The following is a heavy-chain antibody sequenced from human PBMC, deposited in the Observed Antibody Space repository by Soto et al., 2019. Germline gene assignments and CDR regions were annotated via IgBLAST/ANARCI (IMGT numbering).Heavy chain of an antibody. Sequence: EVQLVETGGGLIQPGGSLRLSCLASGFSFTTNYLIWVRQPPGKGLEWVSTTFTGGSTHYADSVKCRFSISRDNSKNTVYLQMNNLRVEDTAVYYCATKPPSSIQGWAFGMDVWGQGTTVSVSS. V-gene: IGHV3-53*02. CDR1: GFSFTTNY. CDR3: ATKPPSSIQGWAFGMDV. CDR2: TFTGGST. J-gene: IGHJ6*02. D-gene: IGHD1-26*01.